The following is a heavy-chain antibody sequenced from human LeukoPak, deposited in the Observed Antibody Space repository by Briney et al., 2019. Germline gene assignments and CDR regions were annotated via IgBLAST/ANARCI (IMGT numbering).Heavy chain of an antibody. D-gene: IGHD2-2*01. CDR2: IHYSGTT. J-gene: IGHJ4*02. Sequence: SETLSLTCTVSGGSIRSYYWSWIRQPPGKGLEWIGYIHYSGTTNYNPSLKSRVIISIDTSNNQFSLRLSSVTAADTAVYYCARHSLGYCSSVSCYPIDYWGQGTLVTVSS. V-gene: IGHV4-59*08. CDR3: ARHSLGYCSSVSCYPIDY. CDR1: GGSIRSYY.